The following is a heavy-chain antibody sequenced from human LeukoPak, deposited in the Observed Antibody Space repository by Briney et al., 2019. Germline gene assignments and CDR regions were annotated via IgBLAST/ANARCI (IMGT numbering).Heavy chain of an antibody. V-gene: IGHV3-48*04. J-gene: IGHJ4*02. CDR3: ARDRGGSYSAIDY. Sequence: GGALMLCCAAPVFTFSSYSMNSVRQAPGKGLEWVPFISSSSSTIYYADSVKGRFTISRDNAKNSLYLQMNSLRAEDTAVYYCARDRGGSYSAIDYWGQGTLVTVSS. CDR2: ISSSSSTI. D-gene: IGHD1-26*01. CDR1: VFTFSSYS.